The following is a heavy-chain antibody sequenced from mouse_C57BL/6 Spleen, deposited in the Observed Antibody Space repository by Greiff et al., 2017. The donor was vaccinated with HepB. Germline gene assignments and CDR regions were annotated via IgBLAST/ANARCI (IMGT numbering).Heavy chain of an antibody. J-gene: IGHJ4*01. D-gene: IGHD1-1*01. Sequence: EVNVVESGGGLVKPGGSLKLSCAASGFTFSDYGMHWVRQAPEKGLEWVAYISSGSSTIYYADTVKGRFTISRDNAKNTLFLQMTSLRSEDTAMYYCAMLHGSSLMDYWGQETSVTVSS. CDR1: GFTFSDYG. CDR3: AMLHGSSLMDY. V-gene: IGHV5-17*01. CDR2: ISSGSSTI.